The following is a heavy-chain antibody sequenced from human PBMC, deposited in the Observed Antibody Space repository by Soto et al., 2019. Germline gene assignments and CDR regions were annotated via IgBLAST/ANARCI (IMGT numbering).Heavy chain of an antibody. Sequence: PVGSLRLSCVASGFIADDYAMHWVRQAPGKGLEWVSGISSNSATINYADSVKGRFTISRDNAKNSLFLQMNSLRPEDTAFYYCVKDMKWGGMTTIHYFDSWGQGTLVTVSS. CDR2: ISSNSATI. D-gene: IGHD4-17*01. CDR3: VKDMKWGGMTTIHYFDS. CDR1: GFIADDYA. V-gene: IGHV3-9*02. J-gene: IGHJ4*02.